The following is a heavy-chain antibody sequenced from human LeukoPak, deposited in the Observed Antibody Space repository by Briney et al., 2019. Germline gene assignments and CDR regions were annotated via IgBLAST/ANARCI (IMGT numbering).Heavy chain of an antibody. CDR3: ARDPPASPRYCGGDCYRDY. CDR2: INSDGSST. D-gene: IGHD2-21*02. Sequence: GGSLRLSCAASGFTFSSYWMHWVRQAPGKGLVWVSRINSDGSSTSYADSVKGRFTISRDNAKNTLYLQMNSLRAEDTAVYYCARDPPASPRYCGGDCYRDYWGQGTLVTVSS. V-gene: IGHV3-74*01. J-gene: IGHJ4*02. CDR1: GFTFSSYW.